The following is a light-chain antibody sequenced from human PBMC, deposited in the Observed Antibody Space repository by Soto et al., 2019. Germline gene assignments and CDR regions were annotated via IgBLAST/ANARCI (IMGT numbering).Light chain of an antibody. CDR2: EVS. CDR1: RSDVGGYNL. J-gene: IGLJ1*01. CDR3: SSYTGSSYV. V-gene: IGLV2-14*02. Sequence: QSALTQPASVSGSPGQSITISCTGTRSDVGGYNLVSWYQHHPRKAPKLVIYEVSERPSGVSYRFSGSKSGNTASLTVSGLQAEDEANYYCSSYTGSSYVFGTGTKLTVL.